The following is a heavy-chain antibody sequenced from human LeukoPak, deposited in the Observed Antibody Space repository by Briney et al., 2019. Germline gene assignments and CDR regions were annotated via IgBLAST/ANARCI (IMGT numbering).Heavy chain of an antibody. Sequence: PSETLSLTCTVSGXSISSNSNYWAWIRQPPGRGLEWIGSISYGGSTYYSPSLESRVTISVDTSKNQFSLNLSSVTAADTAVYYCARQALWFFDHWGQGTLVTVSS. D-gene: IGHD2-21*01. V-gene: IGHV4-39*01. J-gene: IGHJ4*02. CDR1: GXSISSNSNY. CDR3: ARQALWFFDH. CDR2: ISYGGST.